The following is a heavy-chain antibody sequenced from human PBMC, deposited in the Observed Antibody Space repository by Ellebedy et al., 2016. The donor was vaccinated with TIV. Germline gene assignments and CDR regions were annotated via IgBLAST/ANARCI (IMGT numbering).Heavy chain of an antibody. CDR3: ARVRWATVARGVPFHYGMDV. V-gene: IGHV1-69*13. CDR2: FLPMFGTA. CDR1: GGTFSTYA. D-gene: IGHD3-10*01. Sequence: ASVKVSCKAFGGTFSTYALNWVRQAPGQGLEWIGAFLPMFGTATSAQMFQGRVTITADESMTTAYMDLSSLRSEGTAVYYCARVRWATVARGVPFHYGMDVWGQGTTVTVTS. J-gene: IGHJ6*02.